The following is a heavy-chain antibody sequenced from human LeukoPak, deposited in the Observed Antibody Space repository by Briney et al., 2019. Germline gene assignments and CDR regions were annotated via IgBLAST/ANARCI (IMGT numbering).Heavy chain of an antibody. J-gene: IGHJ3*02. D-gene: IGHD3-22*01. CDR3: TTTFDRHYYDHIYVRGGI. CDR1: GFSVSDAW. Sequence: TGGSLRLSCAASGFSVSDAWTNSVRQAPGKGLGWVGRIRSKTGTTDYAAPVKGRFTLSRDDSNNTLYLQMNSLKTGDTAVYYCTTTFDRHYYDHIYVRGGIWGQGTLVTVSS. V-gene: IGHV3-15*01. CDR2: IRSKTGTT.